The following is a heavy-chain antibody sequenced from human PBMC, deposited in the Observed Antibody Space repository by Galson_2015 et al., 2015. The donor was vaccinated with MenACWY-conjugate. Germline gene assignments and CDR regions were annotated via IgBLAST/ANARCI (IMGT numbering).Heavy chain of an antibody. CDR1: GFTFSAYG. J-gene: IGHJ4*02. V-gene: IGHV3-30*02. Sequence: SLRLSCATSGFTFSAYGMHWVRQAPGKGLEWLAFMRYDGSDGTYADSVKGRFIMSRGDSRRTLSLQMNDLTTEDTAVYFCAKDKIYFGSGSYLYYFDNWGQGTLVTVSS. CDR2: MRYDGSDG. D-gene: IGHD3-10*01. CDR3: AKDKIYFGSGSYLYYFDN.